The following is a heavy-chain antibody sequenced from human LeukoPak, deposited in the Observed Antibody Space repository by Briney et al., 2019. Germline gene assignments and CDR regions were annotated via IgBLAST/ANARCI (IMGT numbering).Heavy chain of an antibody. CDR3: ARSRITISGVVIILGY. CDR1: GGSISSYY. V-gene: IGHV4-59*08. Sequence: PSETLSLTCTVSGGSISSYYWSWIRQPPGKGLEWIGYIYYSGSTNYNPSLKSRVTISVDTSKNQFSLKLSSVTAADTAVYYCARSRITISGVVIILGYWGQGTLVTVSS. CDR2: IYYSGST. D-gene: IGHD3-3*01. J-gene: IGHJ4*02.